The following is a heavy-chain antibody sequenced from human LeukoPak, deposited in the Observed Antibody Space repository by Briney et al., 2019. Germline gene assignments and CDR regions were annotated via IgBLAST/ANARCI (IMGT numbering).Heavy chain of an antibody. D-gene: IGHD2-8*01. CDR3: AKVPRMAYYDYMDV. Sequence: GGSLRLSCAASGFNFRSYGMHWVRHTPGKGLEWVAFIQYDGSTKVYADSVKGRVTISRDNSKNTVHLQMNSLKAEDTAVYYCAKVPRMAYYDYMDVWGKGTTVTVSS. CDR2: IQYDGSTK. J-gene: IGHJ6*03. CDR1: GFNFRSYG. V-gene: IGHV3-30*02.